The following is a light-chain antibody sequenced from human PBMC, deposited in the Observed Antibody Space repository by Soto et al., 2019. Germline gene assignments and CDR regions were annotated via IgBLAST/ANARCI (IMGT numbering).Light chain of an antibody. CDR3: QQYESSRT. Sequence: EIVLTQSPGTLSLSPGDRATLSCRASQSVSSTFLAWYQQKPGQAPRVVIYGASTRATGIPDRFSGSESGTDFTLTISRLEPEDFAVYYCQQYESSRTFGQGTKVEMK. CDR2: GAS. V-gene: IGKV3-20*01. CDR1: QSVSSTF. J-gene: IGKJ1*01.